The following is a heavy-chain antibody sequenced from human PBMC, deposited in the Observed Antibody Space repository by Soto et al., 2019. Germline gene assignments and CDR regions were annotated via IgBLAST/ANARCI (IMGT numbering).Heavy chain of an antibody. Sequence: SVKVSFKASGGTFSSYAISWVRQAPGQGLEWMGGIIPIFGTANYAQKFQGRVTITADESTSTAYMELSSLRSEDTAVYYCAREGIQLATTYYFDYWGQGTLVTVSS. J-gene: IGHJ4*02. D-gene: IGHD5-18*01. V-gene: IGHV1-69*13. CDR1: GGTFSSYA. CDR2: IIPIFGTA. CDR3: AREGIQLATTYYFDY.